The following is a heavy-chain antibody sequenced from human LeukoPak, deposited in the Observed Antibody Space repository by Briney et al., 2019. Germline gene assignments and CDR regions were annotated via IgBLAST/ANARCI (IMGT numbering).Heavy chain of an antibody. J-gene: IGHJ3*02. CDR1: GGSIRSY. V-gene: IGHV4-4*07. CDR2: IYGSGST. D-gene: IGHD3-10*01. CDR3: AREFGNYYGSGSYYHHDAFDI. Sequence: SETLSLTCTVSGGSIRSYWSWIRQPAGKGLEWIGRIYGSGSTDYNPSLKSRVTMSIDTSKNQFSLKLSSVTAADTAVYYCAREFGNYYGSGSYYHHDAFDIWGQGTMVTVSS.